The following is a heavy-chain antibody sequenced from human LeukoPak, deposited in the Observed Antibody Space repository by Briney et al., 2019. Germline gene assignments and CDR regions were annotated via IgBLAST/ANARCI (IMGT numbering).Heavy chain of an antibody. CDR2: ISSSGSTI. J-gene: IGHJ4*02. V-gene: IGHV3-48*03. D-gene: IGHD5-18*01. Sequence: GGSLRLSCAASGFTFSSYEMNWVRQAPGKGLEWVSYISSSGSTIYYADSVKGRFTISRDNAKNSLYLQMNSLRAEDTAVYYCAREGSIQLWPYYYFDYWGQGTLVTVSS. CDR1: GFTFSSYE. CDR3: AREGSIQLWPYYYFDY.